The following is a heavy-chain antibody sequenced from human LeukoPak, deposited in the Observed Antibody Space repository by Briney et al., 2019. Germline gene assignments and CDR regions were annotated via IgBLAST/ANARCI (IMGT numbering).Heavy chain of an antibody. Sequence: SETLSLTCAVYGGSLSGYYWSWIRQPPGKGLEWIGEINHSGSTNYNPSLKSRVTISVDTSKNQFSLKLSSVTAADTAVYYCARDARGYSYEGYYFDYWGQGTLVTVSS. J-gene: IGHJ4*02. V-gene: IGHV4-34*01. CDR3: ARDARGYSYEGYYFDY. D-gene: IGHD5-18*01. CDR2: INHSGST. CDR1: GGSLSGYY.